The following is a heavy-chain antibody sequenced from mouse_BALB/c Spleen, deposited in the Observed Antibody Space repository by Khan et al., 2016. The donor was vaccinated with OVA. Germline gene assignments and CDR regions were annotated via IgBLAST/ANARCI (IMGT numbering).Heavy chain of an antibody. CDR2: INPHIGET. D-gene: IGHD1-1*01. CDR3: TRIYRSDFDY. CDR1: GYSFTGYF. J-gene: IGHJ2*01. Sequence: VQLQQSGPELVRPGASVKISCKASGYSFTGYFMNWVMQSPGKSLEWIGRINPHIGETFYNQRFKDKATLTVDESSSTAHMELRSLASEDSAVYYCTRIYRSDFDYWGQGTTLTVSS. V-gene: IGHV1-20*02.